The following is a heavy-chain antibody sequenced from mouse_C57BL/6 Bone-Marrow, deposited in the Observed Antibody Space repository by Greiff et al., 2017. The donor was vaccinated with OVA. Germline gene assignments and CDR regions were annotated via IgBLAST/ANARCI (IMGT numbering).Heavy chain of an antibody. D-gene: IGHD2-4*01. CDR3: ARQDYDGALFAY. V-gene: IGHV2-2*01. J-gene: IGHJ3*01. CDR2: IWSGGST. Sequence: VKLQESGPGLVQPSQSLSITCTVSGFSLTSYGVHWVRQSPGKGLEWLGVIWSGGSTDYNAAFISRLSISKDNSKSQVFFKMNSLQADDTAIYYCARQDYDGALFAYWGQGTLVTVSA. CDR1: GFSLTSYG.